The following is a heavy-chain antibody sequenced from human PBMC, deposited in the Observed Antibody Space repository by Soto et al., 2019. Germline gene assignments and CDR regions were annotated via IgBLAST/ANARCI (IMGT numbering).Heavy chain of an antibody. Sequence: EVQLLESGGRLVQPGGSLRLSCAASGFTFSSYAMNWVRQAPGKGLEWVAGISGGGGSTYYADSVKGRFTISRDTSKNTVYLQLNSLRAEDTAVYYCAKGFNVVVTVLRPDDAFDVWGQGTMVTVSS. J-gene: IGHJ3*01. CDR1: GFTFSSYA. V-gene: IGHV3-23*01. CDR3: AKGFNVVVTVLRPDDAFDV. CDR2: ISGGGGST. D-gene: IGHD2-21*02.